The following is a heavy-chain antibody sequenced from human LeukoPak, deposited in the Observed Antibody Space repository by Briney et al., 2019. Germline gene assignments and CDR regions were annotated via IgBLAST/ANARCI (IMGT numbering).Heavy chain of an antibody. V-gene: IGHV3-7*05. D-gene: IGHD3-22*01. CDR1: GFTFTSYW. CDR3: AKDLGYHDSSGYRGSFDI. Sequence: PGGSLRLSCAASGFTFTSYWMSWVRRAPGRGLEWVAYIKQDGSEMYYVDSVKGRFTISRDNAKNSLYLQMNSLRADDTAVYYCAKDLGYHDSSGYRGSFDIWGQGTMVTVFS. CDR2: IKQDGSEM. J-gene: IGHJ3*02.